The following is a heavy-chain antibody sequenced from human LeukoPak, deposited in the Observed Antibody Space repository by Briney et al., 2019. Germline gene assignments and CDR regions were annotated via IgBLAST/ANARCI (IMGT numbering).Heavy chain of an antibody. CDR3: AKGVDYYGSGSYFAD. Sequence: GGSLRLSCAASGFTFSSYAMSWVRQAPGKGLEWVSAISGSSDSTYYADSVKGRFTISRDNSKNTLYLQMNSLRAEDTAVYYCAKGVDYYGSGSYFADWGQGTLVTVSS. CDR2: ISGSSDST. J-gene: IGHJ4*02. CDR1: GFTFSSYA. V-gene: IGHV3-23*01. D-gene: IGHD3-10*01.